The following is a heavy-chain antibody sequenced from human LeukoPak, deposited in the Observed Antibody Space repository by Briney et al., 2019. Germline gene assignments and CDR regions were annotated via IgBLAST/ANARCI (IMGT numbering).Heavy chain of an antibody. Sequence: GASVKVSCKVSGYTLTELPIHWVRQAPGKGLEWMGGFDPDDGETVYPQMFQGRVTMTEDTSSDTASMELSSLRSEDTAVYYCATGTSGSYYVGIVRPTDYWGQGTLVTVSS. J-gene: IGHJ4*02. CDR3: ATGTSGSYYVGIVRPTDY. CDR1: GYTLTELP. D-gene: IGHD1-26*01. CDR2: FDPDDGET. V-gene: IGHV1-24*01.